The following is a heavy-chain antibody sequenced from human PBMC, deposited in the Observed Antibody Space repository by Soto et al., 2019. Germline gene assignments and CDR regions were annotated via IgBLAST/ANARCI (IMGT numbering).Heavy chain of an antibody. V-gene: IGHV3-53*01. CDR1: GFTVSTNH. J-gene: IGHJ4*02. D-gene: IGHD3-16*01. Sequence: VQLVESGGGLIQPGGSLRLSCAASGFTVSTNHMTWVRQAAGKGLELVSLVHGGGSTSYADSVKGRFTISRDNSKNTLYLQMDSLRAEDTAIYYCAGRLTTAASLDYWGRGTLVTVSS. CDR3: AGRLTTAASLDY. CDR2: VHGGGST.